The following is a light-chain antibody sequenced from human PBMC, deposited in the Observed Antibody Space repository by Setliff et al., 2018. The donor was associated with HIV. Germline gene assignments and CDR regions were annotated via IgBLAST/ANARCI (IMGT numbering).Light chain of an antibody. CDR3: SSYTSSSLYV. J-gene: IGLJ1*01. CDR1: SSDVGGYNY. V-gene: IGLV2-14*01. Sequence: QSALTQPASVSGSPGQSITTSCTGTSSDVGGYNYVPWYQQHPGNAPKLMIFEVSNRPSGVSNRFSGSKSGNTASLTISGLQAEDEADYYCSSYTSSSLYVFGTGTKGTVL. CDR2: EVS.